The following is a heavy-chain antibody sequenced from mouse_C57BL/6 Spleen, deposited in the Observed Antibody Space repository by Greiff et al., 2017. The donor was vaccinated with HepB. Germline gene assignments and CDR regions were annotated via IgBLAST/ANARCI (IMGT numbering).Heavy chain of an antibody. CDR2: INPSNGGT. V-gene: IGHV1-53*01. CDR3: ARGIVTTVVAGRFDY. Sequence: QVHVKQPGTELVKPGASVKLSCKASGYTFTSYWMHWVKQRPGQGLEWIGNINPSNGGTNYNEKFKSKATLTVDKSSSTAYMQLSSLTSEDSAVYYCARGIVTTVVAGRFDYWGQGTTLTVSS. D-gene: IGHD1-1*01. J-gene: IGHJ2*01. CDR1: GYTFTSYW.